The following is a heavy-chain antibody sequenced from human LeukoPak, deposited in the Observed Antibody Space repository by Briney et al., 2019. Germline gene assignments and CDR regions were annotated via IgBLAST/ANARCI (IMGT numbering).Heavy chain of an antibody. V-gene: IGHV4-59*01. Sequence: SETLSLTCTVSGGSISSYDWSWIRQPPGKGLEWIGYMYYSRSTNYNPSLKSRVTISVDTSKNQFSLKLSSVTAADTAVYYCARRGGSPLGAFDIWGQGTMVTVSS. CDR1: GGSISSYD. CDR3: ARRGGSPLGAFDI. J-gene: IGHJ3*02. D-gene: IGHD1-26*01. CDR2: MYYSRST.